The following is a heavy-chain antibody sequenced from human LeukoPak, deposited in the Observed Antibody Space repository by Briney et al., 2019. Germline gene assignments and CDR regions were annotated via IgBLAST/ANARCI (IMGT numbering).Heavy chain of an antibody. CDR1: GYTFTSYG. D-gene: IGHD3-9*01. J-gene: IGHJ4*02. Sequence: ASVKVSCKASGYTFTSYGISWVRRAPGQGLEWMGWISAYNGNTNYAQKLQGRVTMTTDTSTSTAYMELRSLRSDDTAVYYCARDADYDILTGYYRGIDYWGQGTLVTVSS. V-gene: IGHV1-18*01. CDR2: ISAYNGNT. CDR3: ARDADYDILTGYYRGIDY.